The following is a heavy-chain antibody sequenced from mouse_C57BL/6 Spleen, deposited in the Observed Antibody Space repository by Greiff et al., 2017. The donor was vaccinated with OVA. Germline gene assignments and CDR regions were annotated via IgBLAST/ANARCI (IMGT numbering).Heavy chain of an antibody. D-gene: IGHD1-1*01. CDR3: AYEGYITTVGPFAY. V-gene: IGHV8-12*01. CDR2: IYWDDDK. J-gene: IGHJ3*01. Sequence: QVTLKASGPGILQSSQTLSLTCSFSGFSLSTSGMGVSWIRQPSGKGLEWLAHIYWDDDKRYNPSLKSRLTISKDTSRNQVFLKITSVDTADTATYYCAYEGYITTVGPFAYWGQGTLVTVSA. CDR1: GFSLSTSGMG.